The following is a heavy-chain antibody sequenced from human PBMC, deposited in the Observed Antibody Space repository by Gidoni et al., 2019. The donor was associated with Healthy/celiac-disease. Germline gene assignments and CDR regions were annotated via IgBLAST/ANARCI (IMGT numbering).Heavy chain of an antibody. CDR2: INHSGST. V-gene: IGHV4-34*01. Sequence: GKGLEWIGEINHSGSTNYNPSLKSRVTISVDTSKNQFSLKLSSVTAADTAVYYCARARKEYCSGGSCSQAGWFDPWGQGTLVTVSS. CDR3: ARARKEYCSGGSCSQAGWFDP. J-gene: IGHJ5*02. D-gene: IGHD2-15*01.